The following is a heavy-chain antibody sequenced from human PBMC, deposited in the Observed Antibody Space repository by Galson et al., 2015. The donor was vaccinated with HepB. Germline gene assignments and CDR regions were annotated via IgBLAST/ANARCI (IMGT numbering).Heavy chain of an antibody. CDR1: GFTFSSYS. Sequence: SLRLSCAASGFTFSSYSMNWVRQAPGKGLEWVSYISSSSSTIYYADSEKGRFTISRDNAKNSLYLQMNSLRAEDTAVYYCARDHGGDIYCSGGSCSYYFDYWGQGTLVTVSS. J-gene: IGHJ4*02. CDR3: ARDHGGDIYCSGGSCSYYFDY. D-gene: IGHD2-15*01. CDR2: ISSSSSTI. V-gene: IGHV3-48*04.